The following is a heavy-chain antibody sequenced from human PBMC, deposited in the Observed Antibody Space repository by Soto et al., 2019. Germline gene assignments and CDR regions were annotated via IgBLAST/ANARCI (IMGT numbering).Heavy chain of an antibody. CDR2: IYYSGST. J-gene: IGHJ4*02. D-gene: IGHD6-25*01. V-gene: IGHV4-30-4*01. CDR3: AIGKLRPGTLDY. CDR1: GGSISSGDYY. Sequence: PSETLSLTCTVSGGSISSGDYYWSWIRQPPGKGLEWIGYIYYSGSTYYNPSLKSRVTISVDTSKNQFSLKLSSVTAADTAVYYCAIGKLRPGTLDYWGQGTLVTVSS.